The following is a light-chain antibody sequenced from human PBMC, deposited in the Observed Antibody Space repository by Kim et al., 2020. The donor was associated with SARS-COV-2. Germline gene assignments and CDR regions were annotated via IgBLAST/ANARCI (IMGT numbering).Light chain of an antibody. CDR2: QHN. J-gene: IGLJ2*01. Sequence: SYELTQPPSVYVSPGQTASITCSGDKLGDKYACWYQQKPGQSPVLVIYQHNKRPSGIPERFSGSNSGKTATLTISGTQALDEADYYCQAWDSSTVVFGGGTQLTVL. CDR3: QAWDSSTVV. CDR1: KLGDKY. V-gene: IGLV3-1*01.